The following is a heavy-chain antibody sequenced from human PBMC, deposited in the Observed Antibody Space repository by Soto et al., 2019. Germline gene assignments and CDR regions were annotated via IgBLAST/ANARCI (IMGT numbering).Heavy chain of an antibody. J-gene: IGHJ4*02. CDR1: GFTFGDYA. CDR2: IRSKASGGTT. Sequence: HPGGSLRLSCTASGFTFGDYAMSWFRQAPGKGLEWVGFIRSKASGGTTEYAASVKGRFTISRDDSKSIAYLQMDSLETEDTAVYYCTRDRVPRHFDYWGQGTLVTVSS. V-gene: IGHV3-49*03. CDR3: TRDRVPRHFDY. D-gene: IGHD3-10*01.